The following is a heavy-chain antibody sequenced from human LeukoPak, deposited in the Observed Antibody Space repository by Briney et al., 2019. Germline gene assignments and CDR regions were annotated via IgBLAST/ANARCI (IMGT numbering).Heavy chain of an antibody. CDR1: GGSISSYY. CDR3: ARDKNQLLGSYGMDV. Sequence: SETLSLTCTGSGGSISSYYWSWIRQPPGKGLEWIGYIYYSGSTNYNPSLKSRVTISVDTSKNQFSLKLSSVTAADTAVYYCARDKNQLLGSYGMDVWGQGTTVTVSS. J-gene: IGHJ6*02. V-gene: IGHV4-59*01. D-gene: IGHD2-2*01. CDR2: IYYSGST.